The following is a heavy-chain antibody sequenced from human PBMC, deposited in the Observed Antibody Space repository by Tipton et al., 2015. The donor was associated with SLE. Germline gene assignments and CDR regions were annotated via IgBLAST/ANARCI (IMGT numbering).Heavy chain of an antibody. CDR3: ARGGIGGYDSFDY. V-gene: IGHV4-34*01. J-gene: IGHJ4*02. CDR2: INHSRST. CDR1: GASFSDYF. D-gene: IGHD5-12*01. Sequence: TLSLTCAVSGASFSDYFWTWIRQSPGKGLEWIGEINHSRSTYYNPSLRSRVTISIDTSKNQFSLKLTSVTAADTAVYYCARGGIGGYDSFDYWGQGTLVTVSS.